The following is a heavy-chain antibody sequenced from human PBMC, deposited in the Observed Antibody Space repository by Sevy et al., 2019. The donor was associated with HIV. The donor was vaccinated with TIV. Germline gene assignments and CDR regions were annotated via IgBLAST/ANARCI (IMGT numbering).Heavy chain of an antibody. Sequence: SETLSLTCTVSGGSISSSSYYWGWIRQPPGKGLEWIGSIYYSGSTYYNPSLKSRVTISVDTSKNQFSLKLSSVTAADTAVYYCARLPDSSGYYYYFDYWGQGTLVTVSS. D-gene: IGHD3-22*01. V-gene: IGHV4-39*01. CDR2: IYYSGST. CDR1: GGSISSSSYY. CDR3: ARLPDSSGYYYYFDY. J-gene: IGHJ4*02.